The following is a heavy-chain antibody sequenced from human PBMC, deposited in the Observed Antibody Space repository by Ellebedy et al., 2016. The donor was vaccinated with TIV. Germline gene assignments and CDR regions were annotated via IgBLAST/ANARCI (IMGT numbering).Heavy chain of an antibody. CDR2: IHQDGGEK. D-gene: IGHD2-15*01. V-gene: IGHV3-7*01. J-gene: IGHJ3*02. Sequence: GESLKISCAASGFTLSRHWMSWVRQGPGKGLEWVANIHQDGGEKNYVDSVRGRFTISRDNAKNSLYLQMNSLRAEDTAVYYCARLIGGTCQCAFDIWGQGTMVTVSS. CDR3: ARLIGGTCQCAFDI. CDR1: GFTLSRHW.